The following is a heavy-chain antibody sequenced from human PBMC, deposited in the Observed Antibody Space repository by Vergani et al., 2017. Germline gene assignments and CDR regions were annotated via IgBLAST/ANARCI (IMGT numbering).Heavy chain of an antibody. D-gene: IGHD3-10*01. CDR2: IRRRSEHYAT. V-gene: IGHV3-73*01. CDR3: SAQTQSCHDY. Sequence: EVQLMESGGGWAQPGGSLRLSCAASGFVFSESPIHWVRQVPGKGLEWLGHIRRRSEHYATAYGPSLIGKATISRDDSTHTASLQLSSLGTDYTAIYFCSAQTQSCHDYWGQGTLVAVSS. CDR1: GFVFSESP. J-gene: IGHJ4*02.